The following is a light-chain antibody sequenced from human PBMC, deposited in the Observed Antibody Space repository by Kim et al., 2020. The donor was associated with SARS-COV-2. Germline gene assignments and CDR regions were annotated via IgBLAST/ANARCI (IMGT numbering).Light chain of an antibody. CDR2: RDN. V-gene: IGLV3-1*01. J-gene: IGLJ1*01. CDR3: QAWDSSIYV. Sequence: YELTQPPSVSVSPGQTASITCSGDKLGDKYASWYQQKPGQSPVVVIFRDNRRPSGIPERFSGSNSGNTATLTISGTQAMDEADYYCQAWDSSIYVFGTGTEV. CDR1: KLGDKY.